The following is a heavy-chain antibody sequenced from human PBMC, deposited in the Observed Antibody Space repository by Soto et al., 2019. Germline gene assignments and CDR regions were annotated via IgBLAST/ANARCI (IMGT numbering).Heavy chain of an antibody. CDR3: VREAYIGYGHAIDY. Sequence: SETLSLTGAVSGVPISTYYWSWIRQPPGKGLEWIGYNYHSGTTNYNPSLKSRVTISVDTSKNQFSLRLTSVTAADTAIYYCVREAYIGYGHAIDYWGQGTLVTVSS. J-gene: IGHJ4*02. V-gene: IGHV4-59*01. CDR1: GVPISTYY. CDR2: NYHSGTT. D-gene: IGHD5-12*01.